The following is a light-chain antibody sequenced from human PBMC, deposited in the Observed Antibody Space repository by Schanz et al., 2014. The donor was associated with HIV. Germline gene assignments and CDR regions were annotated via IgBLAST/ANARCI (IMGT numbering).Light chain of an antibody. CDR1: SGYIIRNDY. CDR2: DVT. CDR3: CSYTTTSTYV. Sequence: QSALTQPASVSGSPGQSITISCTGTSGYIIRNDYVSWFQQHPGKAPKLMIYDVTERPSGVPDRLSGSKSGNTASLTISGLQAEDEADYYCCSYTTTSTYVFGAGTKLTV. J-gene: IGLJ1*01. V-gene: IGLV2-14*03.